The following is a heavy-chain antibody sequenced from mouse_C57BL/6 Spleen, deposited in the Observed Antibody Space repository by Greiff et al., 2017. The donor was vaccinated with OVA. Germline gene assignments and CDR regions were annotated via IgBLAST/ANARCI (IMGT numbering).Heavy chain of an antibody. CDR1: GYSITSGYD. CDR3: ARGGYGYAFAY. D-gene: IGHD2-2*01. Sequence: VQLQQSGPGMVKPSQSLSLTCTVTGYSITSGYDWHWIRHFPGNKLEWMGYISYSGSTNYNPSLKSRIYITHDTSKNHFFLKLNSVTTEDTATYYCARGGYGYAFAYWGQGTLVTVSA. V-gene: IGHV3-1*01. CDR2: ISYSGST. J-gene: IGHJ3*01.